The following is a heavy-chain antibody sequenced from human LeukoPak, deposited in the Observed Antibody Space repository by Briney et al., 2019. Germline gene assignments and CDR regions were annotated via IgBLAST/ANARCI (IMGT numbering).Heavy chain of an antibody. CDR1: GYTFTSYD. J-gene: IGHJ5*02. CDR2: MNPNSGNT. CDR3: ARGSRYCSGGSCYSGDWFDP. Sequence: ASVKVSCKASGYTFTSYDINWVRQATGQGLEGMGWMNPNSGNTGYAQKFQGRVTMTRNTSISTAYMELSSLRSEDTAVYYCARGSRYCSGGSCYSGDWFDPWGQGTLVTVSS. D-gene: IGHD2-15*01. V-gene: IGHV1-8*01.